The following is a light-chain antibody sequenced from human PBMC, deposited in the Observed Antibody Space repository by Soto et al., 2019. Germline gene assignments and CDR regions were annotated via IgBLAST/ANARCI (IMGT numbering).Light chain of an antibody. CDR3: QMYNSAMWT. Sequence: DIQMTQSPPSLSASVGDRVTISCRASLGIANYVLWYQQRPGKVPKLLIYGASSLLSGVPSRFSGSGSGTDFTLTISSLQPEDVGTYYCQMYNSAMWTFGKGTKVDIK. CDR2: GAS. J-gene: IGKJ1*01. V-gene: IGKV1-27*01. CDR1: LGIANY.